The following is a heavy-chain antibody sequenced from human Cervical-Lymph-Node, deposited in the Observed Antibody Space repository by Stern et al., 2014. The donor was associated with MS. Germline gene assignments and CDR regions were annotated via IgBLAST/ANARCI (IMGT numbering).Heavy chain of an antibody. CDR2: IYYSGST. V-gene: IGHV4-39*01. J-gene: IGHJ4*02. CDR3: ARAGDYVVFDY. Sequence: QVQLVQSGPGLVKPSETLSLTCTVSGGSISSSSYYWGWIRQPPGKGLEWIGSIYYSGSTYYNPSLKRRVTISVDTSKNQFSPKLSSVTAADTAVYYCARAGDYVVFDYWGQGTLVTVSS. D-gene: IGHD3-10*02. CDR1: GGSISSSSYY.